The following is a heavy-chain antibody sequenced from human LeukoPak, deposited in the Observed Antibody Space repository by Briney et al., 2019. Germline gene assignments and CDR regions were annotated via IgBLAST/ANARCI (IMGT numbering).Heavy chain of an antibody. J-gene: IGHJ6*02. D-gene: IGHD6-19*01. CDR2: IYYSGST. CDR1: GGSISSSSYY. V-gene: IGHV4-39*07. Sequence: SETLSLTCTVSGGSISSSSYYWGWIRQPPGKGLEWIVSIYYSGSTYYNPSLKSRVTISVDTSKNQFSLKLSSVTAADTAVYYCARDSTSSGWLKDYYGMDVWGQGTTVTVSS. CDR3: ARDSTSSGWLKDYYGMDV.